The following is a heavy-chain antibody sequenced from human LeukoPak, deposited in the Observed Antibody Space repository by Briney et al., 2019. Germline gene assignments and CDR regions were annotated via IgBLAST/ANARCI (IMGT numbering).Heavy chain of an antibody. D-gene: IGHD3-9*01. J-gene: IGHJ4*02. Sequence: GGSLRLSCAASGFTFSSYAMHWVRQAPGKGLEWAAVISYDGSNKYYADSVKGRFTISRDNSKNTLYLQMNSLRAEDTAVYYCARDGDDILTGYYPTHFDYWGQGTLVTVSS. V-gene: IGHV3-30*04. CDR1: GFTFSSYA. CDR2: ISYDGSNK. CDR3: ARDGDDILTGYYPTHFDY.